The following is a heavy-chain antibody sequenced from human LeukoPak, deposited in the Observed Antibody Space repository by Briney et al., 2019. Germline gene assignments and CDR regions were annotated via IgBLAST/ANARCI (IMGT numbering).Heavy chain of an antibody. J-gene: IGHJ4*02. V-gene: IGHV4-39*01. CDR3: ARSNWDSNVGIDY. Sequence: SETLSLTCTVSGGSISSSSYYWGWIRQPPGKGLEWIGTMYYSGITYYNPSLKSRVTTSVDTSKNQFTLKVSSVTAADTAVYYCARSNWDSNVGIDYWGQGVLVIVSS. CDR1: GGSISSSSYY. CDR2: MYYSGIT. D-gene: IGHD1-7*01.